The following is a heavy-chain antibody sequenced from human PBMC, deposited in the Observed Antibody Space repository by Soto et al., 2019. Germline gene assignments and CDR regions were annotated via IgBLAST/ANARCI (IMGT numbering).Heavy chain of an antibody. J-gene: IGHJ5*02. CDR2: IYYSGST. Sequence: QVQLQESGPGLVKPSQTLSLTCTVSGGSISSGDYYWSWIRQPPGKGLEWIGYIYYSGSTYYNPSLKSRVTISVDTPKNQFSLKLSYVTAADTAVYYCARRAAAGNRASWFDPWGQGTLVTVSS. D-gene: IGHD6-13*01. CDR1: GGSISSGDYY. CDR3: ARRAAAGNRASWFDP. V-gene: IGHV4-30-4*01.